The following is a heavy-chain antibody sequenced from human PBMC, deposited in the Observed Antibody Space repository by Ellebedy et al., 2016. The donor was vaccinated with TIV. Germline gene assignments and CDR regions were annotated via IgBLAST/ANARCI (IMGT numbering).Heavy chain of an antibody. Sequence: GESLKISCAASGFTFTRDYMSWVRQAPGKGLEWVANIKQAGSAKYYIDSVKGRFTISRDNAKNSLYLQMNSLRAEDTAVYYCARFGTRDQFDYWGQGTLVTVSS. CDR1: GFTFTRDY. CDR3: ARFGTRDQFDY. V-gene: IGHV3-7*03. CDR2: IKQAGSAK. D-gene: IGHD3-16*01. J-gene: IGHJ4*02.